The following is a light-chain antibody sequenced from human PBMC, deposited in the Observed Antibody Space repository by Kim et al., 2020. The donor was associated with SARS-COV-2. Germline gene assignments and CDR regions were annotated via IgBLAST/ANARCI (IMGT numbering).Light chain of an antibody. Sequence: GQRVTISCSGSSSNIGSDYVYWYQQLPGTAPKLLIYRNNQRPSGVPDRFSGSKSGTSASLAISGLRSEDEAGYYCAAWDDSLSVVVFGGGTKVTVL. CDR1: SSNIGSDY. CDR3: AAWDDSLSVVV. J-gene: IGLJ2*01. V-gene: IGLV1-47*01. CDR2: RNN.